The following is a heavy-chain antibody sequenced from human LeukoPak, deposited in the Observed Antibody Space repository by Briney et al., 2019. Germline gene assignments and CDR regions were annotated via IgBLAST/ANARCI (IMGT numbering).Heavy chain of an antibody. J-gene: IGHJ6*03. CDR3: ARDGDFWSGSPPYYMDV. CDR1: GFTFSSYW. V-gene: IGHV3-74*01. CDR2: INSDGSST. Sequence: GGSLRLSCAASGFTFSSYWMHRVRQAPGKGLVWVSRINSDGSSTSYADSVKGRFTISRDNAKNTLYLQMNSLRAEDTAVYYCARDGDFWSGSPPYYMDVWGKGTTVTVSS. D-gene: IGHD3-3*01.